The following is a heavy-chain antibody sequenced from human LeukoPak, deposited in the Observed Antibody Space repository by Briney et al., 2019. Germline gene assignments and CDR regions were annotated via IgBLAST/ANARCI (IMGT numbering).Heavy chain of an antibody. V-gene: IGHV3-53*01. CDR2: IYGDGRI. J-gene: IGHJ3*02. Sequence: GGSLRLSCAASGFTVSSNYMSWVRQAPGKGLEWVSVIYGDGRIHYADSVKGRFTISRDDSKNTLYLQMNSLRAEDTAVYYCARCGYGVRDAFDIWGQGTMVTVSS. CDR1: GFTVSSNY. CDR3: ARCGYGVRDAFDI. D-gene: IGHD5-12*01.